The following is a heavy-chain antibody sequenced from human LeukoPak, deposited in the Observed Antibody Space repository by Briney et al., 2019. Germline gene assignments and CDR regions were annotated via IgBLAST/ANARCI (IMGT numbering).Heavy chain of an antibody. D-gene: IGHD5-18*01. Sequence: ASVKVSCKASGGTFSSYAISWVRQAPGQGLEWMGIINPSGGSTSYAQKFQGRVTMTRDTSTSTVYMELSSLRSEDTAVYYCAREVDTAMVLMDYWGQGTLVTVSS. CDR1: GGTFSSYA. V-gene: IGHV1-46*01. J-gene: IGHJ4*02. CDR3: AREVDTAMVLMDY. CDR2: INPSGGST.